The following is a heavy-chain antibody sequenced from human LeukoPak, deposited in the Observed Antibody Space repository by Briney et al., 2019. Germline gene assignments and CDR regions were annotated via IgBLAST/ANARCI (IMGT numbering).Heavy chain of an antibody. CDR2: SFHSGYT. Sequence: KSSETLSLTGTVLGGSISSTCWAWIRQPPGKGWGWSGYSFHSGYTNYNPRLTSGVTASVETTQTASSPRWSSVTAADTAVYYCAIQTSGAPFDCWGQGTLVTVSS. CDR3: AIQTSGAPFDC. V-gene: IGHV4-59*08. D-gene: IGHD3-10*01. CDR1: GGSISSTC. J-gene: IGHJ4*02.